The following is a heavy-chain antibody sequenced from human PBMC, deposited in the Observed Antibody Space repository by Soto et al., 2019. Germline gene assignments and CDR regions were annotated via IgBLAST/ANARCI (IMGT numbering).Heavy chain of an antibody. CDR1: GFTFSIHH. V-gene: IGHV3-48*01. J-gene: IGHJ6*02. D-gene: IGHD2-15*01. CDR2: ITSSSSPI. CDR3: TRDGGRGYHMDV. Sequence: GGSLRLSCAASGFTFSIHHMKWARQAPGKRLEWVSYITSSSSPIYYADSVRGRFTIPRDNAKKSLYLQKNRLRGEDTAQDYCTRDGGRGYHMDVWGQGTTETVSS.